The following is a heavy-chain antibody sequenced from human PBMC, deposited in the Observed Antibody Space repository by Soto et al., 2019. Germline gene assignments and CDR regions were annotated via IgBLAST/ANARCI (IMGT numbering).Heavy chain of an antibody. J-gene: IGHJ5*01. CDR1: GFSYGGYG. D-gene: IGHD3-22*01. V-gene: IGHV3-33*01. CDR3: ARDLTSGYTDS. CDR2: IWHDGGRQ. Sequence: QVHLVESGGGVVQPGGSLRLSCVASGFSYGGYGMHWVRQAPGKGLEWVAVIWHDGGRQYYADSVKGRFTVSRDNAKNTLYLQMTSLRAEDTDGYYCARDLTSGYTDSWGQGTLVIVSS.